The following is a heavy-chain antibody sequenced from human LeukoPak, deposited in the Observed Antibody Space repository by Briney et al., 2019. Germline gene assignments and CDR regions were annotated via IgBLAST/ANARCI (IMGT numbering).Heavy chain of an antibody. D-gene: IGHD1-14*01. CDR2: ISGSGANT. V-gene: IGHV3-23*01. CDR3: AKSPGAVSDWFDP. J-gene: IGHJ5*02. Sequence: GGSLRLSCAASGFTFSSYAMSWVRQAPGKGLEWVSAISGSGANTYFADSVKGRFTISRDNSKNTLYLQMNSLRAEDTAVYYCAKSPGAVSDWFDPWGQGTLVTVSS. CDR1: GFTFSSYA.